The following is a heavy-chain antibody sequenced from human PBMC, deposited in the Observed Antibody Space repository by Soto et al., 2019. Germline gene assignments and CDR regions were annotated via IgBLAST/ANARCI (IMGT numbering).Heavy chain of an antibody. D-gene: IGHD3-16*02. CDR1: GGSISSGGYY. Sequence: QVQLQESGPGLVKPSQTLSLTCTVSGGSISSGGYYWSWIRQHPGKGLEWIGYIYYSGSTYYNPSLKGRVTISVDTSKNQFSLKLSSVTAADTAVYYCARGEGDYVWGSYRHNWFDPWGQGTLVTVSS. CDR3: ARGEGDYVWGSYRHNWFDP. V-gene: IGHV4-31*03. CDR2: IYYSGST. J-gene: IGHJ5*02.